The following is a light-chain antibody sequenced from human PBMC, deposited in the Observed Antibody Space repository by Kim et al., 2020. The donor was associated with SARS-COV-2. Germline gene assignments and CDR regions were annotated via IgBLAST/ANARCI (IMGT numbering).Light chain of an antibody. V-gene: IGLV6-57*03. CDR2: EDN. CDR1: SGSIASNY. Sequence: GKRVTIACTRGSGSIASNYVQWYQQRPGSAPTTVIYEDNQRPSGVPDRFSGSIDSSSNSASLTISGLKTEDEADYYCQSYDSSPWVFGGGTQLTVL. CDR3: QSYDSSPWV. J-gene: IGLJ3*02.